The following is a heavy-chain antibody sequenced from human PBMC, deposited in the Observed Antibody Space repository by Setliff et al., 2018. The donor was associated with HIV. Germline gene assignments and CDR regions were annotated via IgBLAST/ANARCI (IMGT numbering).Heavy chain of an antibody. J-gene: IGHJ3*02. Sequence: PSETLSLTCTVSGGSISSYYWSWIRQPPGKGLEWIGYIYTSGSTNYNPSLKSRVTISVDTSKNQFSLKLSSVTAADTAVYYCAREDTAVASAFDIWGQGTMVTV. V-gene: IGHV4-4*08. CDR3: AREDTAVASAFDI. CDR1: GGSISSYY. CDR2: IYTSGST. D-gene: IGHD5-18*01.